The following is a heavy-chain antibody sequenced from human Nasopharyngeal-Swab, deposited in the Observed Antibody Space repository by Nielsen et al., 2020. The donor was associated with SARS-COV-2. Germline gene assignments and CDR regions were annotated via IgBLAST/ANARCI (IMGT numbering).Heavy chain of an antibody. CDR3: AKDSGVAVAVSWFDP. D-gene: IGHD6-19*01. Sequence: GGSLRLSCAASGLTFTSYAMSWVRQAPGKGLEWVSGISGSGDATYYADSVKGRFTVSRDNSKNTLYLQMNSLRAEDTAVYYCAKDSGVAVAVSWFDPWGQGALVTVSS. V-gene: IGHV3-23*01. CDR2: ISGSGDAT. CDR1: GLTFTSYA. J-gene: IGHJ5*02.